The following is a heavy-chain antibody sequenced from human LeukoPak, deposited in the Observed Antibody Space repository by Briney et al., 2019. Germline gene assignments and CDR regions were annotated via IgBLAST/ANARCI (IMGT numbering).Heavy chain of an antibody. V-gene: IGHV4-34*01. CDR3: AREGKLTGYFGGLGFNY. CDR2: INHCGST. CDR1: GQSFSGYY. Sequence: SETLSLTCAVYGQSFSGYYWSWIRQPPGKGLEWIGEINHCGSTNYNPSLKSRVTISVDTSKNQFSLNLTSVTAADTAVYYCAREGKLTGYFGGLGFNYWGQGILVTVSS. J-gene: IGHJ4*02. D-gene: IGHD6-19*01.